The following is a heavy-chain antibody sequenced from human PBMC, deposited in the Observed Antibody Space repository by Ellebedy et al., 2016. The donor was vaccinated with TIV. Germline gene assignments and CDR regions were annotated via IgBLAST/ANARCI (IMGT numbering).Heavy chain of an antibody. J-gene: IGHJ4*02. CDR2: IFYSGST. D-gene: IGHD4-17*01. CDR3: ARGPTVNYFDY. Sequence: MPSETLSLTCTVSGGSFSSNKYYWGWIRQPPGKGLEWIGSIFYSGSTYYNPSLKSRVTISIDTSRNQFSLNVGSVTAADTALYYCARGPTVNYFDYWGPGTLVTVSS. V-gene: IGHV4-39*07. CDR1: GGSFSSNKYY.